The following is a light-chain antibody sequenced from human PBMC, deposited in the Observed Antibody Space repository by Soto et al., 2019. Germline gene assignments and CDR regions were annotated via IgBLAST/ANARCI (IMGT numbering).Light chain of an antibody. Sequence: DVHIAQSPSTLSASVGDRVTITCRASQSISSWLAWYQQKPGKAPKLLIYDASSLESGVPSRFSGSGSGTEFTLTISSLQPDDFATYYCLQYNSYPLTFGGGTKVDIK. CDR3: LQYNSYPLT. J-gene: IGKJ4*01. V-gene: IGKV1-5*01. CDR1: QSISSW. CDR2: DAS.